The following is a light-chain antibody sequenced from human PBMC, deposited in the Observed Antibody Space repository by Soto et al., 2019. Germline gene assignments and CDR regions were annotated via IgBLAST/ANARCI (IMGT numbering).Light chain of an antibody. CDR3: QRYDSFRT. J-gene: IGKJ1*01. CDR1: QSVRPNF. CDR2: GVS. V-gene: IGKV3-20*01. Sequence: EIVLTQSPGTLSLSPGERATLSCRASQSVRPNFLAWYQQKPAQAPRLLIYGVSDRATGIPDRFSGNGSGTDFTLTITRLEPEDFAMYYCQRYDSFRTFGQGTKVEI.